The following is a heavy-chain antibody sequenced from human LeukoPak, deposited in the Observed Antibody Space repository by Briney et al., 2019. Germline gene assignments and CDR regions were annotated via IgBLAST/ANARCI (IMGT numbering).Heavy chain of an antibody. Sequence: ASVKVSCKASGYTFTSYGISWVRQAPGQGLKWMGWISAYNGNTNYAQKLQGRVTMTTDTSTSTAYMELRSLRSDDTAVYYCARGACGGSCYYNYYYGMDVWGQGTTVTVSS. CDR2: ISAYNGNT. D-gene: IGHD2-15*01. V-gene: IGHV1-18*01. J-gene: IGHJ6*02. CDR1: GYTFTSYG. CDR3: ARGACGGSCYYNYYYGMDV.